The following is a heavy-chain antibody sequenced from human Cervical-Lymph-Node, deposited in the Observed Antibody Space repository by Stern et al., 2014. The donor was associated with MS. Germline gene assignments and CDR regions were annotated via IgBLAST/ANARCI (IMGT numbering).Heavy chain of an antibody. Sequence: QVQLQESGPGLVKPSGTLSLTCAVSGGSISSSNWWSWVRQPPGKRLEWIGEIYHRGSTNYNPSLKSRVTISVDKSKNQFSLKLSSVTAADTAVYYCARDVEYYYDSSGSRPFWFDPWGQGTLVTVSS. J-gene: IGHJ5*02. CDR3: ARDVEYYYDSSGSRPFWFDP. CDR1: GGSISSSNW. D-gene: IGHD3-22*01. V-gene: IGHV4-4*02. CDR2: IYHRGST.